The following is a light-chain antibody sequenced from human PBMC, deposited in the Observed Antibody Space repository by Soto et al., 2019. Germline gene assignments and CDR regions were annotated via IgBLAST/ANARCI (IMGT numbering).Light chain of an antibody. Sequence: IVLTQSPGTLSLSPGERVTLSCRASQSVTTRLAWYQHKPGQAPTLLMSGASNRASGIPARFSGGGSGTDFTLTISSLEPEDLAVYYCQQRSNWPPITFGQGTRLEIK. CDR3: QQRSNWPPIT. CDR2: GAS. V-gene: IGKV3-11*01. J-gene: IGKJ5*01. CDR1: QSVTTR.